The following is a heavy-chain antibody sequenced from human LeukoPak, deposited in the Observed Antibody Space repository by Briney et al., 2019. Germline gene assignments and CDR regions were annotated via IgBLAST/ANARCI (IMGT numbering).Heavy chain of an antibody. V-gene: IGHV4-38-2*01. CDR1: GYPISSGYY. J-gene: IGHJ5*02. Sequence: KPSETLSLTCGVSGYPISSGYYWGWIRQPPGKGLEWIASMYHTGTTYYNPSLKSRVTISVDTSKNQFSLGLTSVTAADTAVYYCTRLKWGDWFDPWGQGTLVTVSS. CDR2: MYHTGTT. D-gene: IGHD1-26*01. CDR3: TRLKWGDWFDP.